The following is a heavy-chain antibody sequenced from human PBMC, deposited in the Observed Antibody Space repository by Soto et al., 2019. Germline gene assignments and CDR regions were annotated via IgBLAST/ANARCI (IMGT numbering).Heavy chain of an antibody. V-gene: IGHV1-69*02. CDR2: IIPILGIA. J-gene: IGHJ4*01. Sequence: ASVKVSCKASGYTFTSYTISWVRQAPGQGLEWMGRIIPILGIANYAQKFQGRVTITADKSTSTAYMELSSLRSEDTAVYYCARGVKYSGYVDYWGHGTLVTASS. D-gene: IGHD5-12*01. CDR1: GYTFTSYT. CDR3: ARGVKYSGYVDY.